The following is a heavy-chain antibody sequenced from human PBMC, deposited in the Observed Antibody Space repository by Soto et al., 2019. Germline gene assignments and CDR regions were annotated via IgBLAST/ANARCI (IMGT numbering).Heavy chain of an antibody. CDR3: ASPVPYIAARPAGYYYGMDV. Sequence: ASVKVSCKASGYTFTGYYMHWVRQAPGQGLEWMGWINPNSGGTNYAQKFQGRVTMTRDTSISTAYMELSRLRSDDTAVYYCASPVPYIAARPAGYYYGMDVWGQGTTVSVSS. J-gene: IGHJ6*02. V-gene: IGHV1-2*02. D-gene: IGHD6-6*01. CDR1: GYTFTGYY. CDR2: INPNSGGT.